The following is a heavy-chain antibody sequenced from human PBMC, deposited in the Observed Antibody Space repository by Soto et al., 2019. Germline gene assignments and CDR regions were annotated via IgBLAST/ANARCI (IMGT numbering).Heavy chain of an antibody. D-gene: IGHD4-17*01. Sequence: PSETLSLTFTVSGGSISRGGYYXSWIRQHPGKGLEWIGYIYYSGSTYYNPSLKSRVTISVDTSKNQFSLKLSSVTAADTAVYYCARGYGDYDWWGQGTLVTVSS. CDR2: IYYSGST. J-gene: IGHJ4*02. CDR3: ARGYGDYDW. V-gene: IGHV4-31*03. CDR1: GGSISRGGYY.